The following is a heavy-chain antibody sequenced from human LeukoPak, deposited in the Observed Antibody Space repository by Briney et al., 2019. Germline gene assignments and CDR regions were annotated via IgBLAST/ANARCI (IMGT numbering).Heavy chain of an antibody. D-gene: IGHD2-2*01. J-gene: IGHJ4*02. CDR2: IKSKTDSGTT. V-gene: IGHV3-15*01. CDR1: GFTFSNAW. Sequence: PGGSLRISCAASGFTFSNAWMSWVRQAPGKGLEWVGRIKSKTDSGTTDYAAPVKGRFTISRDDSKNTLYLQMNSLKFEDTAVYYCTTAPAQSDYWGQGTLVTVSS. CDR3: TTAPAQSDY.